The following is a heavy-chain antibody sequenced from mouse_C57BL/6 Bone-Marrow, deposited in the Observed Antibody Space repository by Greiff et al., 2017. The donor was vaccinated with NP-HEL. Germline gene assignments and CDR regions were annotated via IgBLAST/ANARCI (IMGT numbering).Heavy chain of an antibody. CDR1: GFTFSDFY. Sequence: EVHLVESGGGLVQSGRSLRLSCATSGFTFSDFYMEWVRQAPGKGLEWIAASRNKANDYTTEYSASVKGRFIVSRDTSQSILYLQMNALRAEDTAIYYCARDAGSPGAMDYWGQGTSVTVSS. CDR2: SRNKANDYTT. V-gene: IGHV7-1*01. CDR3: ARDAGSPGAMDY. J-gene: IGHJ4*01.